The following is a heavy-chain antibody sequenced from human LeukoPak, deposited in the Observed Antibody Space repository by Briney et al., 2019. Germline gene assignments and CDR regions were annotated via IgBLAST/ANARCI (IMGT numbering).Heavy chain of an antibody. Sequence: SVKVSCKASGGTFSSYAISWVRQAPGQGLEWMGGIIPIFGTANYAQKLQGRVTMTTDTSTSAAYMELRSLRSDDTAVYYCAREGGYSYGSVVYFVDYWGQGTLVTVSS. D-gene: IGHD5-18*01. CDR2: IIPIFGTA. CDR3: AREGGYSYGSVVYFVDY. J-gene: IGHJ4*02. V-gene: IGHV1-69*05. CDR1: GGTFSSYA.